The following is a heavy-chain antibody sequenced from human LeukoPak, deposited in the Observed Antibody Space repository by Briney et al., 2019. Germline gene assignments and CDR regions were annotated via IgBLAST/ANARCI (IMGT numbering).Heavy chain of an antibody. CDR1: RCTFTSYD. Sequence: ASVKVSCKASRCTFTSYDINWVRQATGQGLEWMGWMNPNSANTGYAQKFQGRVTMTRNTSISTAYMELSSLRSEDTAVYYCARGLGRTAMVTRGGVRFDYWGQGTLVTVSS. CDR3: ARGLGRTAMVTRGGVRFDY. D-gene: IGHD5-18*01. CDR2: MNPNSANT. V-gene: IGHV1-8*01. J-gene: IGHJ4*02.